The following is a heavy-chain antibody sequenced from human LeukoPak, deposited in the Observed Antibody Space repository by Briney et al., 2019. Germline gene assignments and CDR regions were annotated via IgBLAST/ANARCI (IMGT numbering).Heavy chain of an antibody. CDR2: ISAYNGDT. Sequence: ASVKVSCKAFGYSFTSFGINWVRQAPGQGLEWMGWISAYNGDTKYEQKFQGRVTMITDTSTSTVYMELRSLRYDDTAVYYCARGTWEAAATPHSFDTWGQGTLVTVSS. D-gene: IGHD1-26*01. CDR1: GYSFTSFG. V-gene: IGHV1-18*01. CDR3: ARGTWEAAATPHSFDT. J-gene: IGHJ4*02.